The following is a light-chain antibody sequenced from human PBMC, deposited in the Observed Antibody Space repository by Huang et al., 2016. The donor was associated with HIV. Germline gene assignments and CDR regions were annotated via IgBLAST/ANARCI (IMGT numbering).Light chain of an antibody. V-gene: IGKV3-11*01. J-gene: IGKJ5*01. CDR2: DAS. CDR3: QQRSKWPIT. CDR1: QSVGNY. Sequence: IVLTQSPGTLSLSPGERATLSCRTSQSVGNYLVLYHQKPGQVPRLLIYDASDRAAGIPARFSGSGSGTDFTLTMSSLEPEDFAVYYCQQRSKWPITFGQGTRLEIK.